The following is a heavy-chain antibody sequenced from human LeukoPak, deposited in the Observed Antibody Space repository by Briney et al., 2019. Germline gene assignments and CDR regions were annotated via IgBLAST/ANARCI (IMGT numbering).Heavy chain of an antibody. J-gene: IGHJ4*02. CDR3: ARGGYCSSTSCYTPDY. CDR2: INPNSGGT. V-gene: IGHV1-2*02. D-gene: IGHD2-2*02. Sequence: ASVKVSCKASGYTFTGYYMHWVRQAPGQGLEWMGWINPNSGGTNYAQKFQGRVTMTRDTSISTAYMELSRLRSEDTAVYYCARGGYCSSTSCYTPDYWGQGTLVTVSS. CDR1: GYTFTGYY.